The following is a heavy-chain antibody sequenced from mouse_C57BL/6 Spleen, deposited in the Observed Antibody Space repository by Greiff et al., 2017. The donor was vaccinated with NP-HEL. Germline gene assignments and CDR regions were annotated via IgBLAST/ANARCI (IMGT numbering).Heavy chain of an antibody. CDR2: IYPGDGDT. CDR3: ARWSITTVVANYFDY. V-gene: IGHV1-80*01. J-gene: IGHJ2*01. D-gene: IGHD1-1*01. Sequence: VQLQQSGASVKISCKASGYAFSSYWMNWVKQRPGKGLEWIGQIYPGDGDTNYNGKFKGKATLTADKSSSTAYMQLSSLTSEDSAVYFCARWSITTVVANYFDYWGQGTTLTVSS. CDR1: GYAFSSYW.